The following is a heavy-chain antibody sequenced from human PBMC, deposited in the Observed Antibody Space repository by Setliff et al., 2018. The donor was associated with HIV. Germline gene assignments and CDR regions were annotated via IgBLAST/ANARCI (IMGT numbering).Heavy chain of an antibody. CDR2: INPNSGGT. CDR3: ATSIIGYCTSMICSGGGPMDY. CDR1: GYTFTGYY. D-gene: IGHD2-2*01. V-gene: IGHV1-2*06. Sequence: ASVRVSCKASGYTFTGYYLHWVRQAPGQGLEWMGRINPNSGGTNYAQKFQGRVTMTRDTSISTAYIELSRLRSDDTAMYYCATSIIGYCTSMICSGGGPMDYWGQGTLVTVSS. J-gene: IGHJ4*02.